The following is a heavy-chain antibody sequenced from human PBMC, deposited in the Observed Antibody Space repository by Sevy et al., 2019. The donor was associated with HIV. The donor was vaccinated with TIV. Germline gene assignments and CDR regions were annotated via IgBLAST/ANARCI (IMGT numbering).Heavy chain of an antibody. CDR3: AREGCSKPHDY. D-gene: IGHD2-2*01. CDR2: LSFACGRI. J-gene: IGHJ4*02. Sequence: GGSLRLSCVASGFTFSKYSMSWVRQTPGKGLEWVSTLSFACGRINYADSVKGRFTMSRDDSRNTFYLQMDSLRAEDTATYYCAREGCSKPHDYWGQGTLVTVSS. V-gene: IGHV3-23*01. CDR1: GFTFSKYS.